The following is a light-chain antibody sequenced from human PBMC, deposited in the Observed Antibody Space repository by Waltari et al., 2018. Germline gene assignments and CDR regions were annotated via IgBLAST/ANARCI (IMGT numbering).Light chain of an antibody. CDR3: CSYAGTTAFVV. CDR2: DVN. Sequence: QSDLTQPASVSGSPGQSITISCTGTTTDVGAYNYVSWYQHHPGIAPKLMIYDVNKRPSGISIRFSGSKSGNTASLTISGLQAEDEAVYYCCSYAGTTAFVVFGGGTKLTVL. V-gene: IGLV2-23*02. CDR1: TTDVGAYNY. J-gene: IGLJ2*01.